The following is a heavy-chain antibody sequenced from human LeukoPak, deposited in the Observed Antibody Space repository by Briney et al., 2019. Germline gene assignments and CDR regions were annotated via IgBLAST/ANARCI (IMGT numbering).Heavy chain of an antibody. V-gene: IGHV1-2*03. CDR1: GYTFTGYY. CDR3: ARAPKVAARPVTIDY. CDR2: INPNSGGT. D-gene: IGHD6-6*01. J-gene: IGHJ4*02. Sequence: LGASVKVSCKASGYTFTGYYMHWVRQAPGQGLEWMGWINPNSGGTNYAQKFQGRVTMTRDTSISTAYMELSRLRSDDTAVYYCARAPKVAARPVTIDYWGQGTLVTVSS.